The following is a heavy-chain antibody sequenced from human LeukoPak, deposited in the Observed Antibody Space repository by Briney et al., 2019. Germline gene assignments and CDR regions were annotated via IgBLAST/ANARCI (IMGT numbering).Heavy chain of an antibody. J-gene: IGHJ4*02. V-gene: IGHV4-39*01. CDR2: IFYSGST. CDR3: ARHGRWSARESGLYYFDY. CDR1: GGSISSSSYI. Sequence: SETLSLTCTVSGGSISSSSYIWGWIRPPPGKGLVWIGSIFYSGSTYSNPSLKSRVTIPVDTSKNKFSLKLSSVTAADTAVYYCARHGRWSARESGLYYFDYWGLGTPVTVSS. D-gene: IGHD4-23*01.